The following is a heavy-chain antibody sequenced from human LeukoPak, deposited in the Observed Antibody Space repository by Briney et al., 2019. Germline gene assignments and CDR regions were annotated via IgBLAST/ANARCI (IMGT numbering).Heavy chain of an antibody. Sequence: SETLSLTCTVSGGSISSGSYYWSWIRQPPGKGLEWIGEINHSGSTNYNPSLKSRVTISVDTSKNQFSLKLSSVTAADTAVYYCARGPSGSYYNPGCLDYWGQGTLVTVSS. J-gene: IGHJ4*02. V-gene: IGHV4-39*07. CDR3: ARGPSGSYYNPGCLDY. CDR1: GGSISSGSYY. D-gene: IGHD3-10*01. CDR2: INHSGST.